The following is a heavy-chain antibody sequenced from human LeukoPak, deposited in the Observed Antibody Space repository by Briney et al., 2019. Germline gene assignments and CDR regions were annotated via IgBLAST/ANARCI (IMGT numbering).Heavy chain of an antibody. V-gene: IGHV3-20*04. J-gene: IGHJ6*02. CDR3: ARVRSGDYYYYYGMDV. CDR2: INWNGGST. Sequence: GGSLRLSCAASGFTFDDYGMSWVRQAPGKGLEWVSGINWNGGSTGYADSVKGRFTISRDNSKNTLYLQMNSLRAEDTAVYYCARVRSGDYYYYYGMDVWGQGTTVTVSS. CDR1: GFTFDDYG. D-gene: IGHD6-25*01.